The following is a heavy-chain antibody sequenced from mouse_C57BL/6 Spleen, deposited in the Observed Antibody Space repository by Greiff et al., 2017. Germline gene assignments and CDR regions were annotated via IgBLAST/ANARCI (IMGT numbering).Heavy chain of an antibody. CDR3: ARECYGSSYWYFDV. CDR2: ISSGGSDI. Sequence: EVKLMESGGGLVKPGGSLKLSCAASGFTFSDYGMHWVRQAPEKGLEWVAYISSGGSDIYYADPVKGRFTISRDNAKNTLFLQMTSLKSEDTAMYYCARECYGSSYWYFDVWGTGTTVTVSS. CDR1: GFTFSDYG. V-gene: IGHV5-17*01. D-gene: IGHD1-1*01. J-gene: IGHJ1*03.